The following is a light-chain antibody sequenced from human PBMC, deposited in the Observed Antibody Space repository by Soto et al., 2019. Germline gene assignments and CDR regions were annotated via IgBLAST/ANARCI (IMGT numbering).Light chain of an antibody. J-gene: IGKJ2*03. CDR3: QQYGNWPPFS. CDR2: DAS. CDR1: QSVSSGY. Sequence: EIVLTQSPGTLSLSPGEIATLSCRASQSVSSGYLAWYQQKPGQAPRLLMYDASIRATGSPDRFSGSGSGTDFTLTISRLELEDFAVYYCQQYGNWPPFSFGQGTKLEIK. V-gene: IGKV3-20*01.